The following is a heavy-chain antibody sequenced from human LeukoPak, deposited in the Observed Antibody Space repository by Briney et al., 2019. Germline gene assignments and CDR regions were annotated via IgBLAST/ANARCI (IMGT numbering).Heavy chain of an antibody. D-gene: IGHD6-19*01. CDR2: IYYSGST. CDR1: GGSISSYY. Sequence: PSETLSLTCTVSGGSISSYYWSWIRQPPGKGLEWIGYIYYSGSTNYNPSLKSRVTISVDTSKNQFSLKLSSVTAADTAVYYCARDTSSSGIDYWGQGTLVTVSS. CDR3: ARDTSSSGIDY. J-gene: IGHJ4*02. V-gene: IGHV4-59*01.